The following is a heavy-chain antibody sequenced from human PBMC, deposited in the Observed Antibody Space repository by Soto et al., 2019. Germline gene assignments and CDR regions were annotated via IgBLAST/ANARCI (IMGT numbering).Heavy chain of an antibody. CDR2: IYPSGGST. J-gene: IGHJ6*02. CDR1: GYTFTSYY. Sequence: GASVKVSCKASGYTFTSYYMHWVRQAPGQRLDWMGIIYPSGGSTNYAQKFQGRVTITADESTSTAYMELSSLRSGGRAVYYCARSRRSVLRYFGYRNYYYGMDVWGQGTTVTVSS. D-gene: IGHD3-9*01. V-gene: IGHV1-46*01. CDR3: ARSRRSVLRYFGYRNYYYGMDV.